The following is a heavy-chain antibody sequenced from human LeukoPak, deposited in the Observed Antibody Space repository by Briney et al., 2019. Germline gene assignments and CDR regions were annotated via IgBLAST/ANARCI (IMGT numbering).Heavy chain of an antibody. D-gene: IGHD2-2*01. CDR2: IKSKTDGGTT. Sequence: PGGSLRLSCAASGFTFSNAWTSWVRQAPGKGLEWVGRIKSKTDGGTTDYAAPVKGRFTVSRDDSKNTLYLQMNSLKTEDTAVYYCTTGYCSSSSCHRSLYFDYWGQGTLVTVSS. CDR1: GFTFSNAW. J-gene: IGHJ4*02. CDR3: TTGYCSSSSCHRSLYFDY. V-gene: IGHV3-15*01.